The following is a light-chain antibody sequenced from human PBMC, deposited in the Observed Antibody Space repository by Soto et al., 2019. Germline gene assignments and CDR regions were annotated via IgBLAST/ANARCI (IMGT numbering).Light chain of an antibody. J-gene: IGKJ4*01. Sequence: EIVLTQSPATLSLSPGERATLSCRASQSISSYLAWYQQKPGQAPRLLIYDTSIRATGIPARFSGSGSGTDFTLTITSLQPEDPAIYYCQQAYSFPLTFGGGTKVDIK. V-gene: IGKV3-11*01. CDR1: QSISSY. CDR2: DTS. CDR3: QQAYSFPLT.